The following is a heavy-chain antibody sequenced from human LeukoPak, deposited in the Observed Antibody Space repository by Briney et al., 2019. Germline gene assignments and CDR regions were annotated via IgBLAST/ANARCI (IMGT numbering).Heavy chain of an antibody. CDR1: GFTFSSYA. CDR2: ISGSGGST. V-gene: IGHV3-23*01. CDR3: AKGTPQYYDSSGYYSDYFDY. Sequence: GGSLRLSCAASGFTFSSYAMSWVRQAPGKGLEWVSAISGSGGSTYYADSVKGRFTISRDNSKNTLYLQMNSLRAEDPAVYYCAKGTPQYYDSSGYYSDYFDYWGQGTLVTVSS. J-gene: IGHJ4*02. D-gene: IGHD3-22*01.